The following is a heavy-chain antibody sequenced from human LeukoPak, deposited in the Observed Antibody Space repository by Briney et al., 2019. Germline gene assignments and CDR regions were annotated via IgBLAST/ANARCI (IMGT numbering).Heavy chain of an antibody. CDR3: ARDFSYGSGRG. CDR1: GGTFSSYA. D-gene: IGHD3-10*01. V-gene: IGHV1-69*01. Sequence: ASVKVSCKASGGTFSSYAISWVRQAPGQGREWIGGIIPIFGTANYAQKFQGRVTITADESTSTAYMELSSLRSEDTAVYYCARDFSYGSGRGWGQGTLVTVSS. CDR2: IIPIFGTA. J-gene: IGHJ4*02.